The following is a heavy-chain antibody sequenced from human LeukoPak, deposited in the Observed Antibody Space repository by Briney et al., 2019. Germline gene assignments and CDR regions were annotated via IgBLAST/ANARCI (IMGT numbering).Heavy chain of an antibody. V-gene: IGHV1-18*01. J-gene: IGHJ3*02. CDR2: ISAYNGNT. D-gene: IGHD2-2*01. Sequence: ASVKVSCKASGYTFTSYGISWVRQAPGQGLAWMGWISAYNGNTNYAQKLQGRVTMTTDTSTSTAYMELRSLRSDDTAVYYCARDLLGYCSSTSCYGGAFDIWGQGTMVTVSS. CDR1: GYTFTSYG. CDR3: ARDLLGYCSSTSCYGGAFDI.